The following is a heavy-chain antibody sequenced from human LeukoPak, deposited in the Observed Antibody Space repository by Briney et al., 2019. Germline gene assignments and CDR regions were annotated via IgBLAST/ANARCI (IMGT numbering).Heavy chain of an antibody. V-gene: IGHV3-53*01. CDR2: ISSGGST. J-gene: IGHJ4*02. D-gene: IGHD6-13*01. Sequence: GGSLRLSCAASGFTVMNNYMSWVRQAPGKGLEWVSVISSGGSTSYADSVKGRFTISRDNSKNTLHLQMNSLRAEDTAVYYCAKKGHSSSWYEIDYWGQGTLVTVSS. CDR1: GFTVMNNY. CDR3: AKKGHSSSWYEIDY.